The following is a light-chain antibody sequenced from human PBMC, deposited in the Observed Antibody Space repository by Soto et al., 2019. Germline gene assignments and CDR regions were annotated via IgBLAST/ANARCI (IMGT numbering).Light chain of an antibody. CDR2: AAS. J-gene: IGKJ1*01. CDR1: QNIGTY. V-gene: IGKV1-39*01. Sequence: IQMTQSPSSLSASVGDRVTISCRSSQNIGTYLSWYQQKPGRAPKLQIYAASNLQSGVPSRFSGSGSGTDFTLTIRSLQPEDFATYFCQQSYSSPWTFGQGTKVDIK. CDR3: QQSYSSPWT.